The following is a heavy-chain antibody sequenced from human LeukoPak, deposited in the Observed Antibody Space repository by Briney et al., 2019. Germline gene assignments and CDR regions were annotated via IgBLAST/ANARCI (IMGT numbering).Heavy chain of an antibody. D-gene: IGHD3-3*01. CDR3: VGTFTVFGVISTIA. V-gene: IGHV3-66*01. J-gene: IGHJ4*02. CDR1: GFTVSSNY. CDR2: IYSGGST. Sequence: GGSLRLSCAASGFTVSSNYMSWVRQAPGKGLEWVSVIYSGGSTYYADSVKGRFTISRDNSQNTVFLQMSSLRVDDTAAYYCVGTFTVFGVISTIAWGQGTLVSVSS.